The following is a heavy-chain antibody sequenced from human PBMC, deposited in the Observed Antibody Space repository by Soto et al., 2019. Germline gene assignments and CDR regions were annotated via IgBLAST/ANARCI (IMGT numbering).Heavy chain of an antibody. CDR2: LNPNSGVI. V-gene: IGHV1-2*02. CDR1: GYTFTGYL. D-gene: IGHD1-26*01. CDR3: ARRRTQMDSGTFYFDY. J-gene: IGHJ4*01. Sequence: ASVKVSCKASGYTFTGYLMYSVRPAPGQGLEWRGWLNPNSGVIKYAQKFQGRVTMTRDTATNTASLERSNLRYDARAVYFCARRRTQMDSGTFYFDYWGHGNLVTISS.